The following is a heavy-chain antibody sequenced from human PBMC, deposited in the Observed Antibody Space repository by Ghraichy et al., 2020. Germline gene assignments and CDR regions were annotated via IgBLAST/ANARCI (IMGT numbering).Heavy chain of an antibody. CDR2: IWYDGSNK. CDR3: ARSHYDFWSGYYTYYYYYMDV. V-gene: IGHV3-33*01. Sequence: GGSLRLSCAASGFTFSSYGMHWVRQAPGKGLEWVAVIWYDGSNKYYADSVKGRFTISRDNSKNTLYLQMNSLRAEDTAVYYCARSHYDFWSGYYTYYYYYMDVWGKGTTVTVSS. D-gene: IGHD3-3*01. CDR1: GFTFSSYG. J-gene: IGHJ6*03.